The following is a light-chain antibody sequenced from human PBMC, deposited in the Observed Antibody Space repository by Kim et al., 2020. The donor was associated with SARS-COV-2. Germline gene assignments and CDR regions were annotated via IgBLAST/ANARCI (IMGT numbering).Light chain of an antibody. CDR3: QQYYNWPPFT. CDR2: GAS. V-gene: IGKV3-15*01. Sequence: EIVMTQSPATLSVSPGERVTLSCRASQFVSSNLAWYQQKPGQAPRFLIYGASTRATDIPARFSGSGSGTDFTLTISSLQSEDFAVYYCQQYYNWPPFTFGQGTKLEIK. CDR1: QFVSSN. J-gene: IGKJ2*01.